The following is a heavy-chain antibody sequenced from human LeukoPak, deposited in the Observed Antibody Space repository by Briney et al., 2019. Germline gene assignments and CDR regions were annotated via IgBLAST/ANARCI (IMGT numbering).Heavy chain of an antibody. V-gene: IGHV3-23*01. D-gene: IGHD2-2*02. Sequence: GGSLRLSCAASGFTFSSYAMSWVRQAPGKGLEWVSAISGSGGSTYYADSVKGRFTISRDNSKNTLYLQMNSLRAEDSAVYYCAKAGHPPVYCSSASCYMGSWGQGTLVTVSS. CDR1: GFTFSSYA. CDR3: AKAGHPPVYCSSASCYMGS. CDR2: ISGSGGST. J-gene: IGHJ5*02.